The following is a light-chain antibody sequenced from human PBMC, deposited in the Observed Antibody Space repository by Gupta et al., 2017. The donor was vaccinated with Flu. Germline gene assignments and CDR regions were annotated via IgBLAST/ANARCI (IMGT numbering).Light chain of an antibody. CDR3: QRYYSTPQT. J-gene: IGKJ1*01. Sequence: DIVMTQSPDSLAVSLGERATINCKSSQSVLYSSNNKNYLAWYQQKPGQPPKLLIYWASTRESGVPDRFSGSGSGTDFTLTISSLQAEDVAVYYCQRYYSTPQTFAQWAKVEIK. CDR1: QSVLYSSNNKNY. CDR2: WAS. V-gene: IGKV4-1*01.